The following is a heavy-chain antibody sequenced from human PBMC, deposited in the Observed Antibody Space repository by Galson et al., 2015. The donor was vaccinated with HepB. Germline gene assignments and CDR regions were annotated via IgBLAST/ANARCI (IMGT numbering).Heavy chain of an antibody. CDR3: ASAGTIAVTVEGVY. D-gene: IGHD6-19*01. Sequence: SLRLSCAASRFTFSNYTMHWVRQAPGKGLEWVALISYDGGNKYYADSVKGRFTISRDNSKNTLYLQMNCLRADDTAVYYCASAGTIAVTVEGVYWGQGTLVTVSS. V-gene: IGHV3-30-3*01. CDR2: ISYDGGNK. CDR1: RFTFSNYT. J-gene: IGHJ4*02.